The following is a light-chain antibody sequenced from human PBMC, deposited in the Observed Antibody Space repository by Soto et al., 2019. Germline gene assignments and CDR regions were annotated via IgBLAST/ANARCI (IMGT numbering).Light chain of an antibody. CDR1: QSISSY. J-gene: IGKJ5*01. CDR3: QQSYSTPIT. V-gene: IGKV1-39*01. CDR2: AAS. Sequence: DIQLTQSPSSLSASVGDRVTSTCRASQSISSYLNWYQQKPGKAPKLLIYAASSLQSGVPSRFSGSGSGTDFTLTISSLQPEDFATYYCQQSYSTPITFGQGTLLEI.